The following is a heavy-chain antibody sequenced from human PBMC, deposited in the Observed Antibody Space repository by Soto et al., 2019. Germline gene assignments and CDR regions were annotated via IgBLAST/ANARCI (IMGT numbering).Heavy chain of an antibody. CDR3: ARAPRSSGYYHYGMGV. Sequence: GVPVKVSCKAAGYTISDYAIDWLRQAPGQSLERIARLKPSHAATRSSPHFQRRITITSDTSASTAYIALSNLRPQDTPVSSFARAPRSSGYYHYGMGVCGEGPTGTV. D-gene: IGHD3-9*01. CDR1: GYTISDYA. CDR2: LKPSHAAT. V-gene: IGHV1-3*01. J-gene: IGHJ6*02.